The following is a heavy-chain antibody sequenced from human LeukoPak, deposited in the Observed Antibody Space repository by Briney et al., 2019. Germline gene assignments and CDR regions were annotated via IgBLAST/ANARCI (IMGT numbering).Heavy chain of an antibody. CDR3: ARGTRMTPFDY. D-gene: IGHD1-14*01. CDR2: IYSGGST. J-gene: IGHJ4*02. CDR1: GFTVSSNY. Sequence: GGSLRFSCAASGFTVSSNYMSWVRQAPGKGLEWVSVIYSGGSTYYADSVKGRFTISRDNSKNTLYLQMDSLRAEDTAVYYCARGTRMTPFDYWGQGTLVTVSS. V-gene: IGHV3-53*01.